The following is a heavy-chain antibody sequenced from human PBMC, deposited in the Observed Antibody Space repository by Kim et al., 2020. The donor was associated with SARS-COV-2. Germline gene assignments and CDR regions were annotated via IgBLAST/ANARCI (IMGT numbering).Heavy chain of an antibody. Sequence: SETLSLTCAVYGGSFSGYYWSWIRQPPGKGLEWIGEINHSGSTNYNPSLKSRVTISVDTSKNQFSLKLSSVTAADTAVYYCARALGAYCGGDCSGSLDYWGQGTLVTVSS. CDR1: GGSFSGYY. CDR2: INHSGST. V-gene: IGHV4-34*01. J-gene: IGHJ4*02. D-gene: IGHD2-21*02. CDR3: ARALGAYCGGDCSGSLDY.